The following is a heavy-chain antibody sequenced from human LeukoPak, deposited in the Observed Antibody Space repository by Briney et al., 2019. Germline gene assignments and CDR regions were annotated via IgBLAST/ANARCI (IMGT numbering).Heavy chain of an antibody. J-gene: IGHJ4*01. V-gene: IGHV3-23*01. CDR1: GFTFSSYA. CDR2: ISGSGGST. CDR3: AKGIGGGYSSGSAFDY. D-gene: IGHD6-19*01. Sequence: PGGSLRLSCAASGFTFSSYAMSWVRQAPGKGLEWVSAISGSGGSTYYADSVKGRFTISRDTSKNTLYLQMNSVRLEDTAVYYCAKGIGGGYSSGSAFDYWGHGTLVTVSS.